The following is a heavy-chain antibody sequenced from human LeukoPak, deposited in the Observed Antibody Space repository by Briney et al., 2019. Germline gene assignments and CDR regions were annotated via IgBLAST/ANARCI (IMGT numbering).Heavy chain of an antibody. CDR3: AKVGYYDFWSGYGGDFDI. CDR2: IRYDGSNK. D-gene: IGHD3-3*01. CDR1: GFAFSSYG. V-gene: IGHV3-30*02. J-gene: IGHJ3*02. Sequence: GGSLRLSCAASGFAFSSYGMHWVRQAPGKGLEWVAFIRYDGSNKYYADSVKGRFTISRDNSKNTLYLQMNSLRAEDTGVYYCAKVGYYDFWSGYGGDFDIWGQGTMVTVSS.